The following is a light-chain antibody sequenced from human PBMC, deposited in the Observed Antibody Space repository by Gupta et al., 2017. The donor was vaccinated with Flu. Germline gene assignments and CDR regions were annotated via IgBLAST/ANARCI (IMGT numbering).Light chain of an antibody. CDR1: QSVFYTSNNKNN. J-gene: IGKJ4*01. CDR3: QQDHSAPFT. Sequence: DIVMTQSPDSLAVSLGERATIKCKSSQSVFYTSNNKNNLAWYQQKPGQPPKLLIYWASSRESGVPDRFSGSGSGTDFTLTINSLQAEDVAVYYCQQDHSAPFTFGGGTKVVIK. V-gene: IGKV4-1*01. CDR2: WAS.